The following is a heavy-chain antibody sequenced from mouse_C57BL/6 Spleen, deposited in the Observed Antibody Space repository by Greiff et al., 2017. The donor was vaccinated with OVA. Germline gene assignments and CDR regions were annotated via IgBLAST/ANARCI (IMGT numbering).Heavy chain of an antibody. J-gene: IGHJ3*01. CDR3: ASQGVDYDAPFAY. CDR1: GYTFTSYG. Sequence: QVQLQQSGAELARPEASVKLSCKASGYTFTSYGISWVKQRTGQGLEWIGEIYPRSGNTYYNEKFKGKATLTADKSSSTAYMELRSLTSEDSAVYFCASQGVDYDAPFAYWGQGTLVTVSA. V-gene: IGHV1-81*01. CDR2: IYPRSGNT. D-gene: IGHD2-4*01.